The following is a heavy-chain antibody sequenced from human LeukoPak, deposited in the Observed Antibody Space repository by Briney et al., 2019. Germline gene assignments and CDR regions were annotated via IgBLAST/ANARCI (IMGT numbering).Heavy chain of an antibody. J-gene: IGHJ4*02. V-gene: IGHV4-39*01. Sequence: PSETLSLTCTVSGGSISGSTYYWGWIRQTPGKGLEWIGSIYYSGTTYYNPPLKSRVTISVDTSKNQFYLKLSSVTAADTAVYYCARPDSRTNAMDYWGQGTLVTVSS. CDR3: ARPDSRTNAMDY. D-gene: IGHD2-8*01. CDR1: GGSISGSTYY. CDR2: IYYSGTT.